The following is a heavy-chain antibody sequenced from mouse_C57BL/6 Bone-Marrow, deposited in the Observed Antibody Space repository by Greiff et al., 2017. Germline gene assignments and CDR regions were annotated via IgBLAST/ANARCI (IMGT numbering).Heavy chain of an antibody. CDR3: ARGGYYYGSSPWFAY. J-gene: IGHJ3*01. CDR2: IYPRSGNT. CDR1: GYTFTSYW. Sequence: QVQLQQPGAELVKPGASVKMSCKASGYTFTSYWTTWVKQRPGQGLEWIGEIYPRSGNTYYNEKFKGKATLTADKSSSTAYMELRSLTSEDSAVYFCARGGYYYGSSPWFAYWGQGTLVTVSA. V-gene: IGHV1-55*01. D-gene: IGHD1-1*01.